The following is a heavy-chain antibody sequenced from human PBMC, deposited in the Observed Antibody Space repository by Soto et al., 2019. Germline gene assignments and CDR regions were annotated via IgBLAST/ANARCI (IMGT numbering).Heavy chain of an antibody. CDR1: GGSMSSYY. D-gene: IGHD3-10*01. CDR3: ARYGSGSSVWFDP. V-gene: IGHV4-59*01. CDR2: IYYSGST. Sequence: QVQLPESGPGLVKPSETLSLTCTVSGGSMSSYYWSWIRQPPGKGLEWIGYIYYSGSTIYNPSLKSRVTISVDTSKNQFSLKLSSVTAADTAVYYCARYGSGSSVWFDPWGQGTLVTVSS. J-gene: IGHJ5*02.